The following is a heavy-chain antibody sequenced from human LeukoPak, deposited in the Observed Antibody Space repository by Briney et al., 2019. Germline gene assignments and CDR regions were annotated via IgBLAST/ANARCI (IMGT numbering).Heavy chain of an antibody. CDR3: AREHGPYSSSWYFDY. D-gene: IGHD6-13*01. Sequence: GRSLRLSCAASGFTLSSYAMHWVRQAPGKGLEWVAVISYDGSNKYYADSVKGRFTISRDNSKNTLYLQMNSLRAEDTAVYYCAREHGPYSSSWYFDYWGQGTLVTVSS. CDR1: GFTLSSYA. J-gene: IGHJ4*02. V-gene: IGHV3-30*04. CDR2: ISYDGSNK.